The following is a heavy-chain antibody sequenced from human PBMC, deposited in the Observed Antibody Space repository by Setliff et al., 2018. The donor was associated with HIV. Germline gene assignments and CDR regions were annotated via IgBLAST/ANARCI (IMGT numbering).Heavy chain of an antibody. CDR3: ARDKGGQFFFYYMDV. CDR1: GYTFTSFA. CDR2: INVGNGDT. D-gene: IGHD3-16*01. V-gene: IGHV1-3*01. J-gene: IGHJ6*03. Sequence: GASVKVSCKASGYTFTSFAMHRVRQAPGQRLEWMGWINVGNGDTKFSQKFQGRVTITRDISASTVYLDLSRLRSEDTAVYSCARDKGGQFFFYYMDVWGKGTTVTVS.